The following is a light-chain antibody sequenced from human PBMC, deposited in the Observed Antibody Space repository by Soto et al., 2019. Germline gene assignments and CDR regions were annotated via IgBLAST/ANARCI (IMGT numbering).Light chain of an antibody. Sequence: QSALTQPPSASGSPGQSVAISCTGTSSDVGGYNYVSWFQQHPGRAPKLITFEVSNRPSGVSHRFSGSKSGNTASLTISGLQTEDEADYYCLSYTVTSILVFGGGTKVTVL. CDR2: EVS. V-gene: IGLV2-14*01. CDR1: SSDVGGYNY. CDR3: LSYTVTSILV. J-gene: IGLJ3*02.